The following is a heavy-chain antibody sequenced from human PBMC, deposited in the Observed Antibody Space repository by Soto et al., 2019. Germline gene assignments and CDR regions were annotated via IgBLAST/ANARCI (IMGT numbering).Heavy chain of an antibody. CDR2: IYYSGST. D-gene: IGHD6-13*01. V-gene: IGHV4-39*07. Sequence: PSETLSLTCTVSGGSISSSSCYWGWIRQPPGKGLEWIGSIYYSGSTYYNPSLKSRVTISVDTSKNQFSLKLSSVTAADTAVYYCARMTAAGTIDYWGQGTLVTVSS. J-gene: IGHJ4*02. CDR3: ARMTAAGTIDY. CDR1: GGSISSSSCY.